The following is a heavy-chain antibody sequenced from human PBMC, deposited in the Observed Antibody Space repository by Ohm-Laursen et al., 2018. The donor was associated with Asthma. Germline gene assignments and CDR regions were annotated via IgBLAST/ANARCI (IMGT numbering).Heavy chain of an antibody. D-gene: IGHD2-8*02. J-gene: IGHJ2*01. V-gene: IGHV4-61*01. CDR1: GGSVSSGSYY. CDR2: IYYSGST. CDR3: ARDRGRYCRTGGVCYFPSWYFDL. Sequence: SETLSLTCTVSGGSVSSGSYYWSWIRQPPGKGLEWIGYIYYSGSTNYNPSLKSRVTISVDTSKNQFSLKLSSVTAADTAVYYCARDRGRYCRTGGVCYFPSWYFDLWGRGTLVTVSS.